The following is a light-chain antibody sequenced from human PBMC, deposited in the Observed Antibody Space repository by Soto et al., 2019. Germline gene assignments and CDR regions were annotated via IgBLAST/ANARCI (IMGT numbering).Light chain of an antibody. Sequence: EIVLTRSPGTLSLSPGERATLSCRASQSVSSSCLAWYQQKPGQAPRLLIYGASSRATGIPDRFSGSGSGTDFTLTISRLEPEDFAVYYCQQYGSSPPITFGPGTKVDIK. CDR2: GAS. CDR3: QQYGSSPPIT. J-gene: IGKJ3*01. CDR1: QSVSSSC. V-gene: IGKV3-20*01.